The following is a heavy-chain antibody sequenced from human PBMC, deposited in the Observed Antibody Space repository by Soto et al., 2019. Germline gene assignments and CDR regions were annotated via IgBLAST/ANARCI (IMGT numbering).Heavy chain of an antibody. V-gene: IGHV3-23*01. D-gene: IGHD4-17*01. CDR2: ISSSGDST. Sequence: PGGSLRLSCAASGFIFSTYAMNWVRQTPGKGLEWVSAISSSGDSTYYAESVRGRFTISRDNSINTLYLQMRSLRPGDTAVYYCAHPRGYGVFDAVDIWGQGTMVTVSS. CDR1: GFIFSTYA. J-gene: IGHJ3*02. CDR3: AHPRGYGVFDAVDI.